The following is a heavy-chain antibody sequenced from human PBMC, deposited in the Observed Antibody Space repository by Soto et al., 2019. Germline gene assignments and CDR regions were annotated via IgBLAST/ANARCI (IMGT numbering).Heavy chain of an antibody. CDR1: GFTFSSYA. CDR3: ARERLGSVDP. J-gene: IGHJ5*02. Sequence: VQLLESGGDLVQPGGSLRLSCAASGFTFSSYAMTWVRQAPGKGLEWIGYIYYSGSTYYNPSLKSRVTISVDTSKNQFSLKLSSVTAADTAVYYCARERLGSVDPWGQGTLVTVSS. CDR2: IYYSGST. D-gene: IGHD5-12*01. V-gene: IGHV4-31*02.